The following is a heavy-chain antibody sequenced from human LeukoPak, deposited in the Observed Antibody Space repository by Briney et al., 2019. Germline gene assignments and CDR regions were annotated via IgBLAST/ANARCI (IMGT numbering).Heavy chain of an antibody. Sequence: GASVTVSRQASGGTFSSYAISWVRQAPGQGLEWMGGIIPIFGTANYAQKFQGRVTITADESTSTAYMELSSLRSEDTAVYYCARNLYFDYWGQGTLVTVSS. CDR2: IIPIFGTA. J-gene: IGHJ4*02. CDR3: ARNLYFDY. V-gene: IGHV1-69*13. CDR1: GGTFSSYA.